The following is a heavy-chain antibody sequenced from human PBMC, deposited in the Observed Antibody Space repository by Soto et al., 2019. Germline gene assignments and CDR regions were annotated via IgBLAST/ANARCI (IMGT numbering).Heavy chain of an antibody. D-gene: IGHD1-7*01. CDR2: IYYSGST. J-gene: IGHJ4*02. CDR3: AREHGSGSGTTV. Sequence: SETLSLTCTVSGGSISSGGYYWSWIRQHPGKGLEWIGYIYYSGSTYYNPSLKSRVTISVDTSKNQFSLKLSSVTAADTAVYYCAREHGSGSGTTVWGQGTLVTVSS. CDR1: GGSISSGGYY. V-gene: IGHV4-31*03.